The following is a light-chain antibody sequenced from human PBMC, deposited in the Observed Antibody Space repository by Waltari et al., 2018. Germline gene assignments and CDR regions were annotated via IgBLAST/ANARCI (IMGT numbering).Light chain of an antibody. Sequence: VMTQSPATLSVSPGERATLSCRASQSVSNNLAWYQQKPGQAPRLRIYRASTRATATPARFSGSGSGAEFTLTITSLQSEDFAVYYCQQYNDWPRTFGQGTKVEIK. CDR2: RAS. CDR3: QQYNDWPRT. V-gene: IGKV3-15*01. J-gene: IGKJ1*01. CDR1: QSVSNN.